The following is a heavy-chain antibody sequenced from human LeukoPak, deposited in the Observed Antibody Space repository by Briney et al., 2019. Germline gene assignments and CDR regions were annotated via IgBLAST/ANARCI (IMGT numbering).Heavy chain of an antibody. Sequence: GSLRLSCAASEFTFSSYSMNWVRQPPGKGLEWIGSIYYSGSTYYNPSLKSRVTISVDTSKNQFSLKLSSVTAADTAVYYCARVGGYSYVYDYWGQGTLVTVSS. CDR2: IYYSGST. CDR1: EFTFSSYSMN. D-gene: IGHD5-18*01. J-gene: IGHJ4*02. V-gene: IGHV4-39*01. CDR3: ARVGGYSYVYDY.